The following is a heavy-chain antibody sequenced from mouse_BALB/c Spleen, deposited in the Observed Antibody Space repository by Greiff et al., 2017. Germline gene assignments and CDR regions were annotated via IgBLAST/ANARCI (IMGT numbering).Heavy chain of an antibody. CDR1: GYTFTSYW. Sequence: EVQLQESGTVLARPGASVKMSCKASGYTFTSYWMHWVKQRPGQGLEWIGAIYPGNSDTSYNQKFKGNAKLTAVTSTSTAYMELSSLTNEDSAVYYCTRFTGTPMDYWGQGTSVTVSS. CDR2: IYPGNSDT. V-gene: IGHV1-5*01. D-gene: IGHD4-1*01. CDR3: TRFTGTPMDY. J-gene: IGHJ4*01.